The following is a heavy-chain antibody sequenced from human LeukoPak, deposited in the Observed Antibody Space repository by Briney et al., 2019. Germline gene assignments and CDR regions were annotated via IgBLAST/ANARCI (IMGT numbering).Heavy chain of an antibody. Sequence: SETLSLTCIVSGGSISSFYWTWIRQAPGKTPEWIGIISYSGKTDYNPSLKSRVTMSVDTSKNQFSLQLNSVTPEDTAVYYCARDSQLVLGYWGQGTPVTVSS. D-gene: IGHD6-6*01. V-gene: IGHV4-59*12. CDR1: GGSISSFY. CDR2: ISYSGKT. CDR3: ARDSQLVLGY. J-gene: IGHJ4*02.